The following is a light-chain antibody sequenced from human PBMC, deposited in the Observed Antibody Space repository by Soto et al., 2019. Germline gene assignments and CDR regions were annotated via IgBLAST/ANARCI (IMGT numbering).Light chain of an antibody. CDR2: DAS. Sequence: EIVLTQSPATLSLSPGERATLSCRASQSVGSYLAWYQQKPGQAPRPLIYDASNRATSIPARFSGSGSGTDFTLTISSLEPEDFAVYYCQQRSNWPTITFGQGTRLEIK. V-gene: IGKV3-11*01. CDR1: QSVGSY. CDR3: QQRSNWPTIT. J-gene: IGKJ5*01.